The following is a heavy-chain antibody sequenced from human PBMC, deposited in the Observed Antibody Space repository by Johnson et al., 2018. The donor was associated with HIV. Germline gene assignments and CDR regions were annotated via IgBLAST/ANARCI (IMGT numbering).Heavy chain of an antibody. Sequence: VPLVESGGGVVQPGGSLRLSCAASGFSFSSYGMHWVRQAPGKGLAWVAFIRYDGRKKYYTDSVKGRFTISRDNSRNTLNLQMNNLRAEDTGVYYCARDTDDFWSGEGAFEIWGQGTMVTVSS. V-gene: IGHV3-30*02. CDR3: ARDTDDFWSGEGAFEI. CDR1: GFSFSSYG. CDR2: IRYDGRKK. J-gene: IGHJ3*02. D-gene: IGHD3-3*01.